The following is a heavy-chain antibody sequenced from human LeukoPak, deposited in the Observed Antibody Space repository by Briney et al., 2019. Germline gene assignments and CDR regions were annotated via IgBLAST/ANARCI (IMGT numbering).Heavy chain of an antibody. CDR3: ARDHDVAVAAYP. CDR1: GFTFSSYW. D-gene: IGHD6-19*01. CDR2: INSDGSST. V-gene: IGHV3-74*01. J-gene: IGHJ5*02. Sequence: GGSLRLSCAASGFTFSSYWMHWVRQAPGKGLVWVSRINSDGSSTSYADSVKGRFTISRDNAKNTPYLQMNSLRAEDTAVYYCARDHDVAVAAYPWGQEPWSPSPQ.